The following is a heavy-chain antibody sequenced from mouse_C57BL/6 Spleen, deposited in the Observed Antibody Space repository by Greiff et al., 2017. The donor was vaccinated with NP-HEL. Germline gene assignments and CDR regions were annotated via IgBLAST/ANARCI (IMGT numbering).Heavy chain of an antibody. Sequence: EVQLQQSGPELVKPGASVKISCKASGYSFTGYYMNWVKQSPEKSLEWIGEINPSTGGTTYNQKFKAKATLTVDKSSSTAYMQLKSLTSEDSAVYYCARAYYSNYGFDYWGQGTTLTVST. CDR2: INPSTGGT. CDR3: ARAYYSNYGFDY. CDR1: GYSFTGYY. D-gene: IGHD2-5*01. J-gene: IGHJ2*01. V-gene: IGHV1-42*01.